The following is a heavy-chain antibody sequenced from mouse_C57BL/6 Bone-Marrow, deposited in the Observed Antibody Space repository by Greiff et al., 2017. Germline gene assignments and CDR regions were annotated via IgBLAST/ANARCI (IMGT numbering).Heavy chain of an antibody. V-gene: IGHV1-74*01. CDR3: AIDDGYYKFAY. CDR1: GYTFTSYW. D-gene: IGHD2-3*01. CDR2: IHPSDSDT. J-gene: IGHJ3*01. Sequence: QVQLQQPGAELVKPGASVKVSCKASGYTFTSYWMHWVKQRPGQSLEWIGRIHPSDSDTNYTQKFKGQATLTVDQSSSTAYMQLSSLTSEDSAVYYWAIDDGYYKFAYWGQGTLGTVSA.